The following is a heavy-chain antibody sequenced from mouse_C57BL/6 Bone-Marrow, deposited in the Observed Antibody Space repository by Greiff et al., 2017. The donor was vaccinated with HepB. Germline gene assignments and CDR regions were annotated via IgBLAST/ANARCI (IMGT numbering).Heavy chain of an antibody. D-gene: IGHD1-1*01. CDR1: GFNIKDDY. V-gene: IGHV14-4*01. CDR2: SDPENGDT. Sequence: EVQLQQSGAELVRPGASVKLSCTASGFNIKDDYMHWVKQRPEQGLEWIGWSDPENGDTEYASKFQGKATITADTSSNTSYLQLSSLTSEDTAVYYCTTHFITTVVATYYYAMDYWGQGTSVTVSS. J-gene: IGHJ4*01. CDR3: TTHFITTVVATYYYAMDY.